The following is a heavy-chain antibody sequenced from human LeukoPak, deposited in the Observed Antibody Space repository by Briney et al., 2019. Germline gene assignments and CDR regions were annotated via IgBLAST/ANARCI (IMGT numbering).Heavy chain of an antibody. CDR1: GFTFSSYG. CDR2: ISYDGSDK. CDR3: AKDGFCSSTSCYPNHFDS. J-gene: IGHJ4*02. Sequence: PGRSLRLSCAASGFTFSSYGMHWVRQAPGKGLEWVAVISYDGSDKYYADSVRGRFTISRDNSKNTLDLQMNSLRAEDTAVYYCAKDGFCSSTSCYPNHFDSWGQGTLVTVSS. D-gene: IGHD2-2*01. V-gene: IGHV3-30*18.